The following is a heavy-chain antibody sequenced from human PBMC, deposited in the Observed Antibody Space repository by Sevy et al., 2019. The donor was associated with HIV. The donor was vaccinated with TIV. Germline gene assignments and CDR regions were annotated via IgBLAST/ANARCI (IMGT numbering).Heavy chain of an antibody. CDR1: GFTVSSNY. V-gene: IGHV3-53*01. CDR3: ARVTDCSGGSCYFLSAFDI. J-gene: IGHJ3*02. CDR2: IYSGGST. D-gene: IGHD2-15*01. Sequence: GGSLRLSCAASGFTVSSNYMSWVRQAPGKGLEWVSVIYSGGSTYYPDPVKGRFTISRDNSKNTLYLQMNSLRAEDTAVYYCARVTDCSGGSCYFLSAFDIWGHGTMVTVSS.